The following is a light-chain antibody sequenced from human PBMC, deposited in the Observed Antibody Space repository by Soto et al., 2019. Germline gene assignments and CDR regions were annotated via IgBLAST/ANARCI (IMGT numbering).Light chain of an antibody. V-gene: IGKV3-20*01. Sequence: EIGLTQSPGTLSLSPGERATLSCRASQSVSGSSLAWYQQKPDQAPRLLIYDTSSRATGIPDRFSGSGSGTDFTLTISRLEPEDFAVYYCQQYVSCPLTFGGGTKVEIK. CDR1: QSVSGSS. CDR3: QQYVSCPLT. CDR2: DTS. J-gene: IGKJ4*01.